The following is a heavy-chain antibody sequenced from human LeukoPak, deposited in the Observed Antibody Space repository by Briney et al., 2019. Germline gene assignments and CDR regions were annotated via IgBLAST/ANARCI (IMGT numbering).Heavy chain of an antibody. Sequence: GGSLRLSCAASGFTFSSYAMSWVRQAPGKGLEWVSAISGSGGSTYYADSVKGRFTISRDNSKNTLYLQMNSLRAEDTAVYYWAKVSKSSSSPSYFDYWGQGTLVTVSS. CDR2: ISGSGGST. J-gene: IGHJ4*02. V-gene: IGHV3-23*01. CDR3: AKVSKSSSSPSYFDY. CDR1: GFTFSSYA. D-gene: IGHD6-6*01.